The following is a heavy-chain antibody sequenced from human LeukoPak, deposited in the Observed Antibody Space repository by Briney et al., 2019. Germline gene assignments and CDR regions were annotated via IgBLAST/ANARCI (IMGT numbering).Heavy chain of an antibody. CDR2: MNPNSGNT. Sequence: GASVKVSCKASGYTFTTYDINWVRQATGQGLEWMGWMNPNSGNTGYAQKFQGRVTMTRNTSISTAYMELSSLRSEDTAVYYCARVRITIFFRKVRWFDPWGQGTLVTVSS. CDR1: GYTFTTYD. V-gene: IGHV1-8*01. D-gene: IGHD3-9*01. CDR3: ARVRITIFFRKVRWFDP. J-gene: IGHJ5*02.